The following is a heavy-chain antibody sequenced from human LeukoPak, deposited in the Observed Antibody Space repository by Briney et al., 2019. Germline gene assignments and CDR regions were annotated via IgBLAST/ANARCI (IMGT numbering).Heavy chain of an antibody. V-gene: IGHV4-30-2*01. J-gene: IGHJ5*02. CDR1: GASISRGTYS. CDR3: ARGDGSGSGRWFDP. CDR2: IYHTGST. D-gene: IGHD3-10*01. Sequence: SSETLSLTCTVSGASISRGTYSWSWIRQPPGEGLEWIGYIYHTGSTYYNPSLKGRVTISVDRSKNQFSLNLNFVTAADTALYYCARGDGSGSGRWFDPWGQGTLITVSS.